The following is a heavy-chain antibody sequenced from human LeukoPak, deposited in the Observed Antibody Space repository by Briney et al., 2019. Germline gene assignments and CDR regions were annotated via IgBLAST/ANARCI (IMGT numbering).Heavy chain of an antibody. Sequence: PSETLSLTCAVYGGSFSGYYWSWIRQPPGKGLEWIGEINHSGSTNYNPSLTSRVTISVDTSKNQFSLKLSSVTAADTAVYYCARGRTYYDFWSGYYGIYYYGMDVWGQGTTVTVSS. CDR1: GGSFSGYY. J-gene: IGHJ6*02. D-gene: IGHD3-3*01. CDR2: INHSGST. CDR3: ARGRTYYDFWSGYYGIYYYGMDV. V-gene: IGHV4-34*01.